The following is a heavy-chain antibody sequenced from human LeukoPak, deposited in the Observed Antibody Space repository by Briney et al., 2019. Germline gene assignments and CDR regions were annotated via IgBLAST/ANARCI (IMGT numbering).Heavy chain of an antibody. CDR3: AWPEGMGYSDY. Sequence: GGSLRLSCAATGFTFSCYVMHWGRQAPGEGLEWVAFIRYDGSNTDYADSVKGRFTISRDNSKNTLYLQMNSLRAEDTAMYYCAWPEGMGYSDYWGQGTLVTVSS. CDR1: GFTFSCYV. J-gene: IGHJ4*02. D-gene: IGHD6-13*01. CDR2: IRYDGSNT. V-gene: IGHV3-30*02.